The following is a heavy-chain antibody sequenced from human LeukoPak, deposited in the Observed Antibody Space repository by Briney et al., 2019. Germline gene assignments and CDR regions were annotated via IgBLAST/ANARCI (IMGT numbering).Heavy chain of an antibody. J-gene: IGHJ4*02. V-gene: IGHV1-69*01. D-gene: IGHD5-12*01. CDR1: GGTFSSYA. Sequence: GASVKVSCKASGGTFSSYAISWVRQAPGQGLEWMGGIIPIFGTANYAQKFQGRVTITADESTSTAYMELSSLRSEDTAVYYCASPPAGGGYDSYYFDYWGQGTLVTVSS. CDR3: ASPPAGGGYDSYYFDY. CDR2: IIPIFGTA.